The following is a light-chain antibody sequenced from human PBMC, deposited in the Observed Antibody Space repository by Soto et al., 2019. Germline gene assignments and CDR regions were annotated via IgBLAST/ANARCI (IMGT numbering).Light chain of an antibody. J-gene: IGKJ5*01. CDR1: QTISRW. Sequence: DIQLTRTPSTLCASVGEGVTITCRASQTISRWLDWYQQKPGRAPKLLIYDASTLESGVPSRFSGSGSETEFTLTISRLQPDDFATYFCHSRAFGQGTRLEIK. V-gene: IGKV1-5*01. CDR2: DAS. CDR3: HSRA.